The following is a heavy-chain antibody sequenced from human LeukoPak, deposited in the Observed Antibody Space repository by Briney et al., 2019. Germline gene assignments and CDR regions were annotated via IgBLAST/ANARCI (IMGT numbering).Heavy chain of an antibody. Sequence: GGSLRLSCAASRFTFSSYGMHWVRQAPGKGLEWVAFIPYDGNNKYYADSVKGRFTISRDNSKNTLYLQMNSLRAEDTAVYYCVKYGDDSGSYLVYWGQGTLVTVSS. D-gene: IGHD1-26*01. CDR3: VKYGDDSGSYLVY. CDR2: IPYDGNNK. CDR1: RFTFSSYG. V-gene: IGHV3-30*02. J-gene: IGHJ4*02.